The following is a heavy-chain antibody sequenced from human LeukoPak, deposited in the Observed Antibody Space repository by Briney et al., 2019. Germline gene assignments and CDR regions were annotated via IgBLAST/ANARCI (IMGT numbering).Heavy chain of an antibody. V-gene: IGHV4-61*05. D-gene: IGHD3-10*01. J-gene: IGHJ6*03. CDR1: GDSISSSSSY. CDR2: IHYSGST. Sequence: SETLSLTCTVSGDSISSSSSYWGWIRQPPGKGLEWIGYIHYSGSTNYNPSLKSRVTILVDTSKNQFSLKLSSVTAADTAVYYCARVEEGYGSGRRENYYYYYMDVWGKGTTVTISS. CDR3: ARVEEGYGSGRRENYYYYYMDV.